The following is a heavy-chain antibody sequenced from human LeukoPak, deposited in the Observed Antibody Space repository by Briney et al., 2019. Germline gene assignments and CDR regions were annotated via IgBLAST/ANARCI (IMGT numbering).Heavy chain of an antibody. CDR3: ASGGYSYGLDH. Sequence: PSETLSLTCAVSGGSIRTSRWWNWVRQPPGKGLEWIGEIYYTGSTNYNPSVKSRVTILLDESKNQFSLKLRFVTAADTAVYYCASGGYSYGLDHWGQGTLVTVSS. V-gene: IGHV4-4*02. D-gene: IGHD5-18*01. J-gene: IGHJ4*02. CDR2: IYYTGST. CDR1: GGSIRTSRW.